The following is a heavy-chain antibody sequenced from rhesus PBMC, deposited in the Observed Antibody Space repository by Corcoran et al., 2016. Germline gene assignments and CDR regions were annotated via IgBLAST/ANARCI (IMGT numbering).Heavy chain of an antibody. J-gene: IGHJ4*01. D-gene: IGHD2-2*01. CDR1: GSSLSSGYF. CDR2: VRGIRATT. Sequence: QVQLQESGPGLLTPSATLTLTCAVSGSSLSSGYFLGWFRQSPGKGREYLGYVRGIRATTHYIPSRKSRVTFSKDTSKTQFSLNLNSGTAADTAVYYCVKYAGVGNFDWWGQGVLVTVSS. V-gene: IGHV4-99*01. CDR3: VKYAGVGNFDW.